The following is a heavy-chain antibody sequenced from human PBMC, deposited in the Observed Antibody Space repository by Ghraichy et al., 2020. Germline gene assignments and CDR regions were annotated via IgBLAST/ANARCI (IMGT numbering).Heavy chain of an antibody. D-gene: IGHD1-1*01. CDR2: ISAYNGNT. Sequence: ASVKVSCKASGYTFTSYGISWVRQAPGQGLEWMGWISAYNGNTNYAQKLQGRVTMTTDTSTSTAYMELRSLRSDDTAVYYCAIVENGYYYYGMDVWGQGTTVTVSS. V-gene: IGHV1-18*01. CDR1: GYTFTSYG. J-gene: IGHJ6*02. CDR3: AIVENGYYYYGMDV.